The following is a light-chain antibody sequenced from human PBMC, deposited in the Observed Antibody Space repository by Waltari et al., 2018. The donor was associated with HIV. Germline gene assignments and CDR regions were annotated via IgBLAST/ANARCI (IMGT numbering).Light chain of an antibody. CDR1: QSVLVHSNVKNN. V-gene: IGKV4-1*01. CDR2: WSS. Sequence: DIVMTQSPGPLAVSLGERATNNCKPTQSVLVHSNVKNNLAWYQQKFGQPPKLLFYWSSDRQSGVPDRFSASGSGTDFTLTISSLQAEDVALYYCQQYYSTPQTFGQGTRVEIK. CDR3: QQYYSTPQT. J-gene: IGKJ1*01.